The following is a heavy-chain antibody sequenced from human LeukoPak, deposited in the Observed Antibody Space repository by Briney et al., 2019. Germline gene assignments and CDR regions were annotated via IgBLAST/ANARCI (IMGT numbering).Heavy chain of an antibody. V-gene: IGHV3-48*01. CDR2: ISSTLTSSTI. Sequence: GGSLRLSCAASGFTFSSYRMSWVRQAPGKGLEWVSYISSTLTSSTIPTLYYTDSVKGRFTISRDNAKNSLFLQMNSLRAEDTAMYYCARRGTGPFDYLGQGTLVTVSS. J-gene: IGHJ4*02. CDR3: ARRGTGPFDY. CDR1: GFTFSSYR. D-gene: IGHD1-1*01.